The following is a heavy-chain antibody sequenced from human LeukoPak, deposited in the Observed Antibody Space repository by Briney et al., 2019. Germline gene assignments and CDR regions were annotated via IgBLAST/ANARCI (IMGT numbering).Heavy chain of an antibody. Sequence: SETLSLTCSVSGGSIISYYWSWIRQPPGKGLEWIGYIYYTGSTNSNPSLKSRVTISVDTSKNQFSLKLSSVTAADTAVYYCARVGGYDSSGYYVHFDYWGQGTLVTVSS. J-gene: IGHJ4*02. CDR3: ARVGGYDSSGYYVHFDY. D-gene: IGHD3-22*01. V-gene: IGHV4-59*01. CDR2: IYYTGST. CDR1: GGSIISYY.